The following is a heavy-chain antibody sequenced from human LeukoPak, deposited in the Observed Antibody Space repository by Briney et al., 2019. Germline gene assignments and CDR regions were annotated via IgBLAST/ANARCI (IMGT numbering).Heavy chain of an antibody. Sequence: GGSLRLSCAASEFTFSGYWMNWVRQAPGKGPEWVPNINQDGSEKHHVDSVKGRFTISRDNAKNSLFLQMNSLRVEDTAVFYCERDGFVGAADYWGQGTLVTVSS. CDR1: EFTFSGYW. CDR2: INQDGSEK. CDR3: ERDGFVGAADY. J-gene: IGHJ4*02. V-gene: IGHV3-7*01. D-gene: IGHD6-13*01.